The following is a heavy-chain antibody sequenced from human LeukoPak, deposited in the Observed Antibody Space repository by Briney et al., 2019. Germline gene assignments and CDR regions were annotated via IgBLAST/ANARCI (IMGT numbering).Heavy chain of an antibody. Sequence: ASVKVSCKAFGYTFTGDYMHWVRQAPGLGLEWMGWINPNSGGTNYAQKFQGRVTMTRDTSISTAYMELSRLRSDDTAVYYCARVAVAGTGGYWGQGTLVTVSS. D-gene: IGHD6-19*01. J-gene: IGHJ4*02. V-gene: IGHV1-2*02. CDR2: INPNSGGT. CDR3: ARVAVAGTGGY. CDR1: GYTFTGDY.